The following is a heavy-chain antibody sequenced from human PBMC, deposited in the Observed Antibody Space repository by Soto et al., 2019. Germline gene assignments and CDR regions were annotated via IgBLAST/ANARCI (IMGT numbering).Heavy chain of an antibody. CDR2: FDPEDGET. V-gene: IGHV1-24*01. CDR1: GDTLTEVS. Sequence: GASVKVSCKVSGDTLTEVSIHWVRQAPGEGLEWLGGFDPEDGETIYAQKFQGRVTMTEDTSTDTAYMELSSLRSDDTAVYYCTKLHTSSGYQNWFDPWGQGTLVTVSS. J-gene: IGHJ5*02. D-gene: IGHD3-22*01. CDR3: TKLHTSSGYQNWFDP.